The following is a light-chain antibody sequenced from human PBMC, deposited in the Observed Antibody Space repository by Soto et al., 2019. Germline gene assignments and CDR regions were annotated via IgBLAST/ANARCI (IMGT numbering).Light chain of an antibody. CDR1: SSDVGAYNS. J-gene: IGLJ2*01. CDR3: SSYTSSSVV. V-gene: IGLV2-14*01. CDR2: EVS. Sequence: QSALAQPASVSGSPGQSITISCTGTSSDVGAYNSVSWYQQHPHRAPKLMIYEVSNRPSGVSNRFSGSKSGNTASLTISGLQAEDEADYYCSSYTSSSVVFGGGTKLTVL.